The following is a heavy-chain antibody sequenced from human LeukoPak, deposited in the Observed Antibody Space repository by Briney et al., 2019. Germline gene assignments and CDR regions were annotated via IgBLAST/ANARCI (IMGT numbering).Heavy chain of an antibody. V-gene: IGHV1-69*08. Sequence: SVKVSCKTSRVTFTNSTLNWVRQAPGQGLEWMGRVIPLFGTPNYAPKFRGRVSITADTSTSTAYLEMSSLTSDDTALYYCARGSYFDVLSGFYYSHMDVWGEGTTVTVS. CDR1: RVTFTNST. D-gene: IGHD3-3*01. CDR3: ARGSYFDVLSGFYYSHMDV. J-gene: IGHJ6*03. CDR2: VIPLFGTP.